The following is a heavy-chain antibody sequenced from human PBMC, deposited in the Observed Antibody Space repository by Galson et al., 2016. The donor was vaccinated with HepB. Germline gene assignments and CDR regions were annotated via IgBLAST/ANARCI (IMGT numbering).Heavy chain of an antibody. Sequence: SMRLSCAVSGFTFINNWMSWIRQAPGKGLEWVANINPDGRTELYMDSVKGRFTISRDNAKNSLYLQVNSLRAEDTALYYCVRYTSSWYDYWGQGTLVTVSS. D-gene: IGHD6-13*01. CDR2: INPDGRTE. V-gene: IGHV3-7*01. J-gene: IGHJ4*02. CDR1: GFTFINNW. CDR3: VRYTSSWYDY.